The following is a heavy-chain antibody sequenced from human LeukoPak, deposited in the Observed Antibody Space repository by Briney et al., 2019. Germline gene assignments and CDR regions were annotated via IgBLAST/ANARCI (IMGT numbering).Heavy chain of an antibody. D-gene: IGHD2-2*01. V-gene: IGHV4-34*01. CDR3: ARAVRGYCSSTICSGYYYYYGMDV. CDR2: INHSGST. J-gene: IGHJ6*02. Sequence: SETLSLTCAVYGGSFSGYYWSWIRQPPGKGLEWIGEINHSGSTNYNPSLKSRVTISVDTSKNQFSLKLSSVTAADTAVYYCARAVRGYCSSTICSGYYYYYGMDVWGQGTTVTVSS. CDR1: GGSFSGYY.